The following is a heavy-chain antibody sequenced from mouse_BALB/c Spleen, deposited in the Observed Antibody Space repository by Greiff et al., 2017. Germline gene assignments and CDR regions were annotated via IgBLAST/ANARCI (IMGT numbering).Heavy chain of an antibody. CDR3: ARDYEDAMDY. CDR2: ISSGGSYT. D-gene: IGHD2-4*01. CDR1: GFTFSSYA. V-gene: IGHV5-9-3*01. Sequence: EVQLVESGGGLVKPGGSLKLSCAASGFTFSSYAMSWVRQTPEKRLEWVATISSGGSYTYYPDSVKGRFTISRDNAKNTLYLQMSSLRSEDTAMYYCARDYEDAMDYWGQGTSVTVSS. J-gene: IGHJ4*01.